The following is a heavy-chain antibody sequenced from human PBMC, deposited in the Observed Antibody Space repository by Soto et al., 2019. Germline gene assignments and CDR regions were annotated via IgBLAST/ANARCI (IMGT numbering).Heavy chain of an antibody. V-gene: IGHV2-5*02. CDR1: WFSLSSSGVG. Sequence: SAPTLVNPTQTLTLTGTLSWFSLSSSGVGVGWIRQPPGKALEWLALIYWDDDKRYSPSLKSRLTITKDTSKNQVVLTMTNMDPVDTATYYCAHRQGYYGSGNWFDPWGQGTLVTVSS. CDR3: AHRQGYYGSGNWFDP. J-gene: IGHJ5*02. CDR2: IYWDDDK. D-gene: IGHD3-10*01.